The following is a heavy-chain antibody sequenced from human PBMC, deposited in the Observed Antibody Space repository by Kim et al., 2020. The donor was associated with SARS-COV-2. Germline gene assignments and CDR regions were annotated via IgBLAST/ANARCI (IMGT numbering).Heavy chain of an antibody. D-gene: IGHD2-15*01. J-gene: IGHJ3*02. V-gene: IGHV3-30*04. CDR1: GFTFSSYA. Sequence: GGSLRLSCAASGFTFSSYAMHWVRQAPGKGLEWVAVISYDGSNKYYADSVKGRFTISRDNSKNTLYLQMNSLRAEDTAVYYCARGGDCSGGSCYPGDAFDIWGQGTMVTVSS. CDR2: ISYDGSNK. CDR3: ARGGDCSGGSCYPGDAFDI.